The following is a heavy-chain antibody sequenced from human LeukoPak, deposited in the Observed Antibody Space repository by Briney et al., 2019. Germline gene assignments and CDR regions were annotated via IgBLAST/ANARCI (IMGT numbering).Heavy chain of an antibody. CDR1: GGTFSSYA. V-gene: IGHV1-69*04. CDR2: IIPILGIA. Sequence: SVKVSCKASGGTFSSYAISWVRQAPGQGLEWMGRIIPILGIANYAQKFQGRVTITADKSTSTAYMELSSLRSEDTAVYYCASSPTGYCSGGSCYSWGQGTLVTVSS. CDR3: ASSPTGYCSGGSCYS. D-gene: IGHD2-15*01. J-gene: IGHJ4*02.